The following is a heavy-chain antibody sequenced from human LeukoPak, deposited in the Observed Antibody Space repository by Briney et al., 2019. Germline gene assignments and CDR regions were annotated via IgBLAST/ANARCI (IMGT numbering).Heavy chain of an antibody. CDR2: ISYSGGP. J-gene: IGHJ6*03. V-gene: IGHV4-59*08. D-gene: IGHD2-21*01. CDR1: GDSISSYH. CDR3: ARASYCGGDCYYYMDV. Sequence: SETLSLTCTVSGDSISSYHWSWIRQPPGKGLEWIGYISYSGGPNYNPSLKSRVTISVDTSKNQFSLKLSSVTAADTAVYYCARASYCGGDCYYYMDVWGKGTTVTISS.